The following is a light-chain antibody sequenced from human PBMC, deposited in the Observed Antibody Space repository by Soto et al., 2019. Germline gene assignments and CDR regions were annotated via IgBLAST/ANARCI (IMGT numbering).Light chain of an antibody. Sequence: DIQMNQSPSSLSASVGDRVTVTCQASQDISNRLNWYQQKPGKAPKLLIYDASNLETGVPSRFSGSGSGTDFTFTISSLQPEDIATYYCQQYENFPITFGQGTRLEIK. CDR2: DAS. J-gene: IGKJ5*01. V-gene: IGKV1-33*01. CDR3: QQYENFPIT. CDR1: QDISNR.